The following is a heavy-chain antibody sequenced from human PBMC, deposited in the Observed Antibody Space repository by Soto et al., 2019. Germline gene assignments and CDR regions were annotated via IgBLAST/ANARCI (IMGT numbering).Heavy chain of an antibody. J-gene: IGHJ3*02. Sequence: HPGGSLRLSCAASGLTFNNYWMHWVRQAPGKGLVWVSHINSGGTSTTYADSVKGRFTISRDNAKNTLYLQMNSLTAEDTAVYYCASHHCRGGSCYGGDAFDIWGQGTMVTVSS. D-gene: IGHD2-15*01. V-gene: IGHV3-74*01. CDR2: INSGGTST. CDR3: ASHHCRGGSCYGGDAFDI. CDR1: GLTFNNYW.